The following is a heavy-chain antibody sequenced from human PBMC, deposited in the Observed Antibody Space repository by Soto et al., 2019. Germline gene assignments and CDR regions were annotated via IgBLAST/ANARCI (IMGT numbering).Heavy chain of an antibody. D-gene: IGHD4-17*01. J-gene: IGHJ5*02. Sequence: GGSLRLSCAASGFTFSSHAMNWVRQAPGKGLEWVAIISYDGSTKYYADSVKGRFTISRGNAKNTVYLHLNSLRGEDTAVYYCARAQSSTVITSTHFDPWGQGTLVTVSS. CDR2: ISYDGSTK. CDR3: ARAQSSTVITSTHFDP. V-gene: IGHV3-30-3*01. CDR1: GFTFSSHA.